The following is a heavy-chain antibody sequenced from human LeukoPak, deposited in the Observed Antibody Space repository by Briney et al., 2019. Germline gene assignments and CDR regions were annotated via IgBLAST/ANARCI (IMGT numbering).Heavy chain of an antibody. V-gene: IGHV1-2*02. Sequence: ASVKVSCKASGYTFTGHYIHWVRQAPGQGLEWMGFINPNSGGTNYAQKFQGRVTMTRDTSITTAYMELRRVTSDDTAVYYCARVGHTSGWDFDYWGREPWSPSPQ. CDR1: GYTFTGHY. CDR3: ARVGHTSGWDFDY. D-gene: IGHD6-19*01. CDR2: INPNSGGT. J-gene: IGHJ4*02.